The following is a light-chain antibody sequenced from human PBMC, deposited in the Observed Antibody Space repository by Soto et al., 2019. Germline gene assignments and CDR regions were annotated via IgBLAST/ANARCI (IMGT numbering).Light chain of an antibody. CDR1: QSLLHSNGYNY. CDR3: MQVLETPFS. V-gene: IGKV2-28*01. J-gene: IGKJ3*01. Sequence: DIVMTQSPLSLPVTPGEPASISCTSSQSLLHSNGYNYLAWYLQKPGQSPQLLVYLGSNRASGVPDRFSGSGSGTDFTLRITRVEAEDVGVYYCMQVLETPFSFGPGTKVDIK. CDR2: LGS.